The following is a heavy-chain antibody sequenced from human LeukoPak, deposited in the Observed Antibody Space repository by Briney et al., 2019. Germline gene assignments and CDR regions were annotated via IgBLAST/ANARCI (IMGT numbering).Heavy chain of an antibody. Sequence: GGSPRLSCAASGFTFSSNAMNWVRQAPGRGLEWVAIISYDGIYKYYADSVKGRFTISRDNSKNTLYLQMNSLRAEDTAIYFCANKHPPLAGLRGPLDYWGQGTLVTVSS. CDR1: GFTFSSNA. V-gene: IGHV3-30-3*01. CDR3: ANKHPPLAGLRGPLDY. J-gene: IGHJ4*02. D-gene: IGHD6-19*01. CDR2: ISYDGIYK.